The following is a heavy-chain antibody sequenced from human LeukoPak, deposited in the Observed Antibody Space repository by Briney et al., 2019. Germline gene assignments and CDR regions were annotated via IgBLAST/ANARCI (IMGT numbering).Heavy chain of an antibody. D-gene: IGHD6-19*01. V-gene: IGHV4-38-2*02. J-gene: IGHJ4*02. CDR2: IYHSGAT. CDR3: ARDVFLGRGWYVGY. Sequence: PSETLSFTCSVSGSSITSNYYWGWVRQSRGKWLEWIGTIYHSGATYYNPSLKTRVTISLDTSKNQFSLKLTSVTAADTAVYYCARDVFLGRGWYVGYWGQGTLVTVSP. CDR1: GSSITSNYY.